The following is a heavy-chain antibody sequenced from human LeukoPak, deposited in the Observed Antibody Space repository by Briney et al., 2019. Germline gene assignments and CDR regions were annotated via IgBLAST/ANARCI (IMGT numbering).Heavy chain of an antibody. CDR3: ARFSVSESTVVTPFFDY. D-gene: IGHD4-23*01. Sequence: SETPSLTCTVSGGSISSNSNYWAWIRQPPGRGLEWIGSISYGGSTYYSPSLESRVTISVDTSKNQFSLQLNSVTPEDTAVYYCARFSVSESTVVTPFFDYWGQGTLVTVSS. CDR2: ISYGGST. CDR1: GGSISSNSNY. J-gene: IGHJ4*02. V-gene: IGHV4-39*05.